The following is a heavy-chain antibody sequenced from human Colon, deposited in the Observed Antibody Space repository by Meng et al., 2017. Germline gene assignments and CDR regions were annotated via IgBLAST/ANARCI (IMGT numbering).Heavy chain of an antibody. CDR1: GFTLSDHW. J-gene: IGHJ4*02. CDR2: IKTDGSKT. CDR3: ARDGSPGGAEYDY. Sequence: GESLKISCVASGFTLSDHWMHWVRQAPGKGLEWVSHIKTDGSKTDYADSVRGRFTISRDNAKNTLSLQMNSLRAEDTAVYYCARDGSPGGAEYDYWGQGALVTVSS. V-gene: IGHV3-74*01. D-gene: IGHD2/OR15-2a*01.